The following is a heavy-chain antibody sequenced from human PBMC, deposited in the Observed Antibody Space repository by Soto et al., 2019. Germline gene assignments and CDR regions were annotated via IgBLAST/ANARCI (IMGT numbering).Heavy chain of an antibody. Sequence: ASVKVSCKASGYTFTDCYVHWVRQAPGQGLEWMGWINPKSGGTNIAQRFKGRVNMTRDMSISTVYMEMNRLKSDDTAVYYCVRDGLVSSARYYXDYWG. CDR2: INPKSGGT. CDR1: GYTFTDCY. J-gene: IGHJ4*01. CDR3: VRDGLVSSARYYXDY. V-gene: IGHV1-2*02. D-gene: IGHD6-13*01.